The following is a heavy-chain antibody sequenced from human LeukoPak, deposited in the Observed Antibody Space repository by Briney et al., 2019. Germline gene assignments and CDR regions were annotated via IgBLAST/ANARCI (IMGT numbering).Heavy chain of an antibody. CDR2: IKSKIDGGPT. D-gene: IGHD2-2*01. J-gene: IGHJ4*02. CDR3: TTDGPKGDCTSTSCYYAY. CDR1: VFTFTNAW. Sequence: GGSLRLSCAASVFTFTNAWMSWVRQAPGKGREWVGRIKSKIDGGPTDYAAPVKGRFTISRDDSENTLYLQMNSLKTEDTAVYYCTTDGPKGDCTSTSCYYAYWGQGILVTVSS. V-gene: IGHV3-15*01.